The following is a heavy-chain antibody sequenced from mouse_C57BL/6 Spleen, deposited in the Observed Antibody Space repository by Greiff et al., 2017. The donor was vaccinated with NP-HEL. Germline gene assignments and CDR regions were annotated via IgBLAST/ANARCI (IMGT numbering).Heavy chain of an antibody. D-gene: IGHD1-1*01. CDR1: GYAFSSYW. Sequence: VKVVESGAELVKPGASVKISCKASGYAFSSYWMNWVKQRPGKGLEWIGQIYPGDGDTNYNGKFKGKATLTADKSSSTAYMQLSSLTSEDSAVYFCASRGYGSSFAYWGQGTLVTVSA. J-gene: IGHJ3*01. CDR2: IYPGDGDT. CDR3: ASRGYGSSFAY. V-gene: IGHV1-80*01.